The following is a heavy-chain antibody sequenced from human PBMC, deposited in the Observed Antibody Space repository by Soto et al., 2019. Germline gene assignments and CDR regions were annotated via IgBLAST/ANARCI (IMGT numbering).Heavy chain of an antibody. CDR2: IYYSGST. Sequence: SATLSLTCPLLCISIPIHYWSWIRQPPGKGLEWIGYIYYSGSTNYNPSLKSRVTISVDTSKNQFSLRLNSVTAADTAVYYCARRWGGTFDIWGQGTMVS. D-gene: IGHD3-10*01. CDR1: CISIPIHY. CDR3: ARRWGGTFDI. V-gene: IGHV4-59*08. J-gene: IGHJ3*02.